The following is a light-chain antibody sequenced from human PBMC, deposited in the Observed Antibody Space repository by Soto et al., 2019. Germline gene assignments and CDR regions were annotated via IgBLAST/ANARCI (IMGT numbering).Light chain of an antibody. J-gene: IGKJ5*01. CDR1: QSVSSY. V-gene: IGKV3-11*01. CDR2: DAS. Sequence: EILVPQYAATLSLSPGGRATLSCRASQSVSSYLAWYQQKPGQAPRLLIYDASNRATGIPARFSGSGSGTDFTLTISSLEPEDFAVYYCQQRSNGPPITFGQGTRLEIK. CDR3: QQRSNGPPIT.